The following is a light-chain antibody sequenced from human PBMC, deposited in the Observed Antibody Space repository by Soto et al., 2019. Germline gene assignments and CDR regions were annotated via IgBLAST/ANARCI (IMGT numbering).Light chain of an antibody. Sequence: QSVLTQPPSVSRAPGQRVTISCTGSSSNIGAGLDVHWYQQLPGTAPKLLIYGDTNRPSGVPDRFSGSKSGTSASLAITGLQAEDEADYYCQSSDNSLGGRVFGGGTKLTVL. J-gene: IGLJ3*02. CDR1: SSNIGAGLD. CDR3: QSSDNSLGGRV. CDR2: GDT. V-gene: IGLV1-40*01.